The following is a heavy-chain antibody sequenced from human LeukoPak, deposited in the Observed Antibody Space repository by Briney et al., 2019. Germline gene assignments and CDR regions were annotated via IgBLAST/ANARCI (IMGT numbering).Heavy chain of an antibody. J-gene: IGHJ4*02. Sequence: PGGSLRLSCAASGFTFITSWMSWLRQAPGKGLEWVAHIKQDGSEKYYVDSVKGRFTISRDNAKNSLYLQMNTLRAGDTAVYYCARDSPERGYSYGPLDNYFDYWGQGTLVTVSS. CDR2: IKQDGSEK. V-gene: IGHV3-7*01. D-gene: IGHD5-18*01. CDR3: ARDSPERGYSYGPLDNYFDY. CDR1: GFTFITSW.